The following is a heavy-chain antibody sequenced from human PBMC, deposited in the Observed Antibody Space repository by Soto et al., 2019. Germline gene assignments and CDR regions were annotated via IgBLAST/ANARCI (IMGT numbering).Heavy chain of an antibody. J-gene: IGHJ3*02. CDR2: ISSSSSYI. CDR3: ARDILDFAGRGGAFDI. CDR1: GFTFSSYS. D-gene: IGHD3-3*01. V-gene: IGHV3-21*01. Sequence: EVQLVESGGGLVKPGGSLRLSCAASGFTFSSYSMNWVRQAPGKGLEWVSSISSSSSYIYYADSVKGRFTISRDNAKNSLYLQMNSLRVEDTAVYYCARDILDFAGRGGAFDIWGQGTMVTVSS.